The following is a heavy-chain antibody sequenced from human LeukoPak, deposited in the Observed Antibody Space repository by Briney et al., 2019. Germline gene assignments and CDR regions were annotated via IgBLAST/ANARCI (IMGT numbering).Heavy chain of an antibody. CDR3: AVASWIQLDAFDI. CDR2: ISGSGGST. V-gene: IGHV3-23*01. Sequence: GGSLRLSCAASGFTFSSYAMSWVRQAPGKGLEWVSAISGSGGSTYYADSVKGRFTISRDNAKNTLYLQMNSLRAEDTAVYYCAVASWIQLDAFDIWGQGTMVTVSS. CDR1: GFTFSSYA. J-gene: IGHJ3*02. D-gene: IGHD5-18*01.